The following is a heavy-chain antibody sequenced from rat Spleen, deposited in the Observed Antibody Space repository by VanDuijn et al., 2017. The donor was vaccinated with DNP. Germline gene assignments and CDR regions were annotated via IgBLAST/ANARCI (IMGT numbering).Heavy chain of an antibody. V-gene: IGHV5-25*01. J-gene: IGHJ2*01. Sequence: EVQLVESGGGLVQPGRSLKLSCAASGFTFSNYDMAWVRQAPTKGLEWVASVSSNGGNTYYPDSVKGRFTISRDNAKSTLYLQMNSLKSDDTATYYCARAYGSPWYFDYWGQGVMVTVSS. CDR2: VSSNGGNT. D-gene: IGHD1-3*01. CDR3: ARAYGSPWYFDY. CDR1: GFTFSNYD.